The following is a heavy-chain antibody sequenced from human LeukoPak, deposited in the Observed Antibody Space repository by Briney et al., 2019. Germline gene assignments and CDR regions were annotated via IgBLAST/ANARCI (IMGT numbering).Heavy chain of an antibody. CDR3: ARGRWELPFDY. V-gene: IGHV1-8*01. CDR2: MNPNSGNT. CDR1: GYTFTSYD. D-gene: IGHD1-26*01. Sequence: ASVKVSCKASGYTFTSYDINWVRQATGQGLGWMGWMNPNSGNTGYAQKFQGRVTMTRDTSISTAYMELSSLRSEDTAVYYCARGRWELPFDYWGQGTLVTVSS. J-gene: IGHJ4*02.